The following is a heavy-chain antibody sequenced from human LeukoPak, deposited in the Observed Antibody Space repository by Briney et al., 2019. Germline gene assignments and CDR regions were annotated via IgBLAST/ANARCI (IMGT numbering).Heavy chain of an antibody. CDR2: IYYSGST. CDR1: GGSISSGGYY. CDR3: AREKWPYGDLAN. D-gene: IGHD4-17*01. Sequence: SETLSLTCTVSGGSISSGGYYWSWIRQHPGKGLEWIGYIYYSGSTYYNPSLKSRVTISVDTSKNQFSLKLSSVTAADTAVYYCAREKWPYGDLANWGQGTLVTVSS. V-gene: IGHV4-31*03. J-gene: IGHJ4*02.